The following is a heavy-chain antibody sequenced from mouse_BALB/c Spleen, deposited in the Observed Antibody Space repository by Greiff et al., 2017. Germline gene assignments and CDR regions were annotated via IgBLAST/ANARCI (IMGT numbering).Heavy chain of an antibody. Sequence: VQLQQSGAELVRSGASVKLSCTASGFNIKDYYMHWVKQRPEQGLEWIGWIDPENGDTEYAPKFQGKATMTADTSSNTAYLQLSSLTSEDTAVYYCNAGMITTRDDWGQGTLVTVSA. V-gene: IGHV14-4*02. D-gene: IGHD2-4*01. CDR3: NAGMITTRDD. J-gene: IGHJ3*01. CDR1: GFNIKDYY. CDR2: IDPENGDT.